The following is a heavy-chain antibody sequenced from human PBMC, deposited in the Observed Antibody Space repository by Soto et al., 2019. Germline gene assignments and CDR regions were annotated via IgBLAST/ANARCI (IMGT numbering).Heavy chain of an antibody. CDR1: GGSFSGYY. J-gene: IGHJ5*02. V-gene: IGHV4-34*01. CDR3: ARGDIVVVPASLRGYNWFDP. D-gene: IGHD2-2*01. Sequence: PSETLSLTCAVYGGSFSGYYWSWIRQPPGKGLEWIGEINRSGSTNYNPSLKSRVTISVDTSKNQFSLKLSSVTAADTAVYYCARGDIVVVPASLRGYNWFDPWGQGTLVTVSS. CDR2: INRSGST.